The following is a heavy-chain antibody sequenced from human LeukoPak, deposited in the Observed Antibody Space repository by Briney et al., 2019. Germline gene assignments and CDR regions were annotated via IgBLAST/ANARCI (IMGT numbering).Heavy chain of an antibody. CDR3: ARGVGSGWYPAYYYYGMDV. J-gene: IGHJ6*02. Sequence: SETLSLTCAVYGGSFSGYYWSWIRQPPGKGLEWIGEINHSGSTNYNPSLKSRVTISVDTSKNQFSLKLSSVTAADTAVYYCARGVGSGWYPAYYYYGMDVWGQATTVTVSS. D-gene: IGHD6-19*01. CDR1: GGSFSGYY. CDR2: INHSGST. V-gene: IGHV4-34*01.